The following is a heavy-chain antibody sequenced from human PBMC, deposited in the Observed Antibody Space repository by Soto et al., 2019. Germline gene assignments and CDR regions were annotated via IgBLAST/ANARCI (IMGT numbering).Heavy chain of an antibody. V-gene: IGHV3-30*18. J-gene: IGHJ4*02. D-gene: IGHD4-17*01. Sequence: QVQLVESGGSVVQPGRSLRLSCAASGFKFGSYGMHWVRQAPGKGLEWVALISFDGSNKHYGDSVKGRFAISRDTSKNTLYLQMNSLRAEDTAFYYCAKDHEWETTLTPGLLDHWGQGTLVIVSP. CDR3: AKDHEWETTLTPGLLDH. CDR2: ISFDGSNK. CDR1: GFKFGSYG.